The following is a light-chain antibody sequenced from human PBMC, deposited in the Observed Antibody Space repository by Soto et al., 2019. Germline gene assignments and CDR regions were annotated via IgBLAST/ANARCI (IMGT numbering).Light chain of an antibody. CDR1: QSVSSN. CDR3: QQYNNWPVT. Sequence: EIVITQSPATLSVSPGERDTLSCSASQSVSSNLAWYQQKPGQAPRLLIYGASTSATGIPARFSGSGSGTELTLTISSLQSEDFAVYYCQQYNNWPVTFGGGTKV. J-gene: IGKJ4*01. CDR2: GAS. V-gene: IGKV3-15*01.